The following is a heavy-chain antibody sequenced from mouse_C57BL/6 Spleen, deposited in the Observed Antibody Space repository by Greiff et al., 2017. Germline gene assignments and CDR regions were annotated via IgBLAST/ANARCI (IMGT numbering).Heavy chain of an antibody. J-gene: IGHJ2*01. CDR3: TTYQKGGY. Sequence: EVQLQESGAELVRPGASVKLSCTASGFNIKDDYMHWVKQRPEQGLEWIGWIDPENGDTEYASKFQGKATITADTSSNTAYLQLSSLTSEDTAVYYCTTYQKGGYWGQGTTLTVSS. CDR1: GFNIKDDY. V-gene: IGHV14-4*01. CDR2: IDPENGDT.